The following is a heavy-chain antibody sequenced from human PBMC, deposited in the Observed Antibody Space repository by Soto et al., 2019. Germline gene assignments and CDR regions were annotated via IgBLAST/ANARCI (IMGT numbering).Heavy chain of an antibody. J-gene: IGHJ2*01. CDR1: GFTFSGYG. CDR3: AKEGGWNNWYFDL. V-gene: IGHV3-30*18. Sequence: QAQLVESGGGVVQPGMSLRLSCAASGFTFSGYGIHWLRQAPGKGLEWAAVVSYDGNAKYYADSVEGRFTISRYNSKNTLYLHMNSLRTADTAVYYCAKEGGWNNWYFDLWGRGNLVTVSS. CDR2: VSYDGNAK. D-gene: IGHD6-19*01.